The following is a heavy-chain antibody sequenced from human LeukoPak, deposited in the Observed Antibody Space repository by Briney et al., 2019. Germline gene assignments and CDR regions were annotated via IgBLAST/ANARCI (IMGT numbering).Heavy chain of an antibody. CDR3: ARDLRDGYNSNYFDY. D-gene: IGHD5-24*01. Sequence: GGSLRLSCAASGFTFSSYAMSWVRQAPGKGLEWVSAISGSGGSTYYADSVKGRFTISRDNAKNSLYLQMNSLRAEDTAVYYCARDLRDGYNSNYFDYWGQGTLVTVSS. J-gene: IGHJ4*02. CDR2: ISGSGGST. V-gene: IGHV3-23*01. CDR1: GFTFSSYA.